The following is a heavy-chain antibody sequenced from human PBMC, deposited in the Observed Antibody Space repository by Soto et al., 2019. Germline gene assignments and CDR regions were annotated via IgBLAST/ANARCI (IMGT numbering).Heavy chain of an antibody. CDR1: RFPFNSYA. Sequence: EVQLLESGGGLVQPGGSLRLSCAASRFPFNSYAMSWVRQAPGKGLEWVSAISGSGGATYYAGPVKGRFTISRDNSKDTLYLHMNSLRVEDTATSPCAKDLDAVDPRAFDIWGQGTLVTVSS. V-gene: IGHV3-23*01. J-gene: IGHJ3*02. CDR2: ISGSGGAT. D-gene: IGHD3-9*01. CDR3: AKDLDAVDPRAFDI.